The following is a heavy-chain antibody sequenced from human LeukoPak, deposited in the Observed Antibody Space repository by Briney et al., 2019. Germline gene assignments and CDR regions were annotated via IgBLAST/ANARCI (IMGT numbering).Heavy chain of an antibody. V-gene: IGHV4-59*08. CDR2: IYYSGST. J-gene: IGHJ4*02. CDR3: ARRNYCVGDCYSLDY. CDR1: GGSISSYY. Sequence: PSETLSLTCTVSGGSISSYYWSWIRQPPGKGLEWIGYIYYSGSTNYNPSLKSRVTISVDTSKNQFSLKLSSVTAADTAVYYCARRNYCVGDCYSLDYWGQGTLVTVSS. D-gene: IGHD2-21*02.